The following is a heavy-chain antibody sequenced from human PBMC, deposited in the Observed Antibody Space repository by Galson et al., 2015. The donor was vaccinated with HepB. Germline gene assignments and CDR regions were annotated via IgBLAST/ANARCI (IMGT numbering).Heavy chain of an antibody. CDR2: ISGSSTYT. CDR3: AKDQLTRHASWEH. CDR1: GFTFSDYY. Sequence: SLRLSCAASGFTFSDYYMSWIRQAPGKGLEWVSYISGSSTYTNYADSVRGRFTISRDNARKSLYLQMNSLTAEDTAVYYCAKDQLTRHASWEHWGQGTLVSVSS. J-gene: IGHJ1*01. V-gene: IGHV3-11*05. D-gene: IGHD2-2*01.